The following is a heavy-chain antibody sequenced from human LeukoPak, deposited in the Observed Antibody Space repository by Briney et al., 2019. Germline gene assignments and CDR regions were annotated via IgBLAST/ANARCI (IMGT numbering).Heavy chain of an antibody. V-gene: IGHV4-34*01. D-gene: IGHD3-22*01. CDR3: ARLVSINNYMDV. J-gene: IGHJ6*03. Sequence: SETLSLTCAVHGGSFSGYYWSWIRQPPGKGLEWIGEINHSGSTNYNPSLKSRVTISVDTSKNQFSLKLSSVTAADTAVYYCARLVSINNYMDVWGKGTTVTISS. CDR1: GGSFSGYY. CDR2: INHSGST.